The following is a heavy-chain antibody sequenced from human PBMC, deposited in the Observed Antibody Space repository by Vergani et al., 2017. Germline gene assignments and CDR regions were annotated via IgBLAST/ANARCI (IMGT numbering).Heavy chain of an antibody. CDR3: AKDSLLWFGEFAGYFDL. CDR1: GFTFSSYA. J-gene: IGHJ2*01. CDR2: ISGSGGST. V-gene: IGHV3-23*04. D-gene: IGHD3-10*01. Sequence: EVQLVESGGGLVQPGGSLRLSCAASGFTFSSYAMSWVRQAPGKGLEWVSAISGSGGSTYYADSVKGRFTISRDNSKNTLYLQMNSLRAEDTAVYYCAKDSLLWFGEFAGYFDLWGRGTLVTVSS.